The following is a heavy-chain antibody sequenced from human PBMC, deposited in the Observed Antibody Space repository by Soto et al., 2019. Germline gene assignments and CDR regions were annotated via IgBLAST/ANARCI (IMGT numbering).Heavy chain of an antibody. D-gene: IGHD2-21*01. CDR3: AEAVYNVIHVLNLRFSWFAP. V-gene: IGHV1-69*01. CDR1: GGTFSSFA. CDR2: IIPIFDTR. J-gene: IGHJ5*02. Sequence: QVHLVQSGAEVKKPGSSVSVSCKASGGTFSSFAITWVRQAPGQGFEWMGEIIPIFDTRNYAQKCQGRLTFTVDESTNTAYMELSSLRSEDTYLYYCAEAVYNVIHVLNLRFSWFAPWGQGTLVTVSS.